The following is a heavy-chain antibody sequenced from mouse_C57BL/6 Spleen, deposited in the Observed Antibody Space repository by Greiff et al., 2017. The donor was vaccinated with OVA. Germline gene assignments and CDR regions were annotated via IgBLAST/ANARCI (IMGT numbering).Heavy chain of an antibody. V-gene: IGHV1-64*01. D-gene: IGHD2-3*01. CDR1: GYTFTSFW. J-gene: IGHJ3*01. Sequence: QVQLQQPGAELVQPGASVTLSCKASGYTFTSFWMHWVKQRPGQGLEWIGMIHPNSGSTTYNEKFKSKATLTVDKSSSTAYVQLNSLTFENSAVSYCARSYDGYYWFAYWGQGTLVTVSA. CDR3: ARSYDGYYWFAY. CDR2: IHPNSGST.